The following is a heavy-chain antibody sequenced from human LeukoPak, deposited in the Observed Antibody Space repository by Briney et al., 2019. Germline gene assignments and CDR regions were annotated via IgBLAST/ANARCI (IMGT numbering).Heavy chain of an antibody. Sequence: GGSLRLSCAGSGFTFSSYAMSWVRQAPGKGLEWVSVIYSGGSTYYADSVKGRFTISRDNSKNTLSLQMNSLRAEDTAVYYCARRFYAMDVWAQGTTVTVSS. CDR2: IYSGGST. CDR1: GFTFSSYA. J-gene: IGHJ6*02. CDR3: ARRFYAMDV. V-gene: IGHV3-66*01.